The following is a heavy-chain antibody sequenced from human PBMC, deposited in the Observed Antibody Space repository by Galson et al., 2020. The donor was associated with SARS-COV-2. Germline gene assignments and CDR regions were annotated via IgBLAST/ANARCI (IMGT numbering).Heavy chain of an antibody. J-gene: IGHJ4*02. V-gene: IGHV4-39*07. CDR1: SGSISSSRYY. Sequence: SETLSLPCNVSSGSISSSRYYWGWIRQPPGRGLEWIGSVSYSGTTYYKPSLKSRVTVSVDTSKNQFSLRLNSVTAADTAVYYCAREAGNSWYFDYWAQGNLVTVSS. CDR3: AREAGNSWYFDY. CDR2: VSYSGTT. D-gene: IGHD6-13*01.